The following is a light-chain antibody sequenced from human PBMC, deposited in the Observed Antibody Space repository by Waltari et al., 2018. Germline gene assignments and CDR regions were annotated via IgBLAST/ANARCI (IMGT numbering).Light chain of an antibody. CDR2: GAS. CDR3: QQYGSSPPDT. J-gene: IGKJ5*01. Sequence: EIVLTQSPGTLSLSPGARATLSCRASQSVSSSYLAWYQQKPGQAPRLLIYGASSRATGIPDRFSGSGSGTDFTLTISRLEPEDFAVYYCQQYGSSPPDTFGQGTRLEIK. CDR1: QSVSSSY. V-gene: IGKV3-20*01.